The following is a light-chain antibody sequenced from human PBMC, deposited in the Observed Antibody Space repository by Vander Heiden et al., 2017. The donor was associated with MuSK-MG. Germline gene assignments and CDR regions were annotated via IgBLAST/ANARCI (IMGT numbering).Light chain of an antibody. CDR1: KLVDKY. CDR3: QAWDSTHRV. Sequence: SYELTQPPSVSVSPGQTASITCSGDKLVDKYACWYQQKPGQSPVLVIYQDSKRPSGIPERFSGSNSGNTATLTISGTQAVDEAYYYCQAWDSTHRVFGGGTKLTVL. CDR2: QDS. V-gene: IGLV3-1*01. J-gene: IGLJ2*01.